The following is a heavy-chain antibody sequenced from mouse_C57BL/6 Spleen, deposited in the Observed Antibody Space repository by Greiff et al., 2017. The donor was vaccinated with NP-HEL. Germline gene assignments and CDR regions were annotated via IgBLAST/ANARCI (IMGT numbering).Heavy chain of an antibody. CDR2: ISSGSSTI. CDR1: GFTFSDYG. V-gene: IGHV5-17*01. J-gene: IGHJ3*01. Sequence: EVQLVESGGGLVKPGGSLKLSCAASGFTFSDYGMHWVRQAPEKGLEWVAYISSGSSTIYYADTVKGRFTISRDNAKNTLFLQMTSLRSEDTAMYYCASYGSGAYWGQGTLVTVSA. CDR3: ASYGSGAY. D-gene: IGHD1-1*01.